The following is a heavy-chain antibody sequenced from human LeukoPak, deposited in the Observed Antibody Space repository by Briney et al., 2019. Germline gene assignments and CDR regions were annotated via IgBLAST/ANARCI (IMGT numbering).Heavy chain of an antibody. CDR3: VRDMGYCSGGSCYGRRYFDY. V-gene: IGHV3-48*03. CDR1: GFIFSSYE. D-gene: IGHD2-15*01. J-gene: IGHJ4*02. CDR2: IGGSGATI. Sequence: PGGSLRLSCAASGFIFSSYEMNWVRQLPGKGLEWVSYIGGSGATIHYADSVKGRFTVSRDSAKNSLSLQMNSLRAEDTAVYYCVRDMGYCSGGSCYGRRYFDYWGQGTLVTVSS.